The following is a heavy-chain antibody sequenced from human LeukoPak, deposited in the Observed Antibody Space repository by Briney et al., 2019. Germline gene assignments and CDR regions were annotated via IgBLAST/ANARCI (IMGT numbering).Heavy chain of an antibody. CDR2: IYHSGST. D-gene: IGHD3-22*01. CDR3: ARGPYYDSGKTSAFDI. Sequence: KPSETLSLTCTVSGGSISSGGYYWSWIRQPPGKGLEWIGYIYHSGSTYYNPSLKSRVTISVDRSKNQFSLKLSSVTAADTAVYYCARGPYYDSGKTSAFDIWGQGTMVTVSS. CDR1: GGSISSGGYY. V-gene: IGHV4-30-2*01. J-gene: IGHJ3*02.